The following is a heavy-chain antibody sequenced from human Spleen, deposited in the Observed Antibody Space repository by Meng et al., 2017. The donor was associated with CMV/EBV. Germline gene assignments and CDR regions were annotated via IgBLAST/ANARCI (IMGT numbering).Heavy chain of an antibody. CDR1: GGSVSSGSYY. V-gene: IGHV4-61*01. CDR2: IYFTGST. Sequence: SETLSLTCTVSGGSVSSGSYYWSWIRQSPGKGLEWIGHIYFTGSTNYNPSLKSRVTISVDTSTKQFSLKLGSVTAADTAVYYCARDNCGGDCWQSYYHYGMDVWGQGTTVTVSS. CDR3: ARDNCGGDCWQSYYHYGMDV. D-gene: IGHD2-21*01. J-gene: IGHJ6*02.